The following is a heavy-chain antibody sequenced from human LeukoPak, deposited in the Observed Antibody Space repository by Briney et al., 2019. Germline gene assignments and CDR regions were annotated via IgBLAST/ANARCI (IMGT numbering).Heavy chain of an antibody. D-gene: IGHD7-27*01. CDR2: IGSSGRVM. CDR1: GFTFSGYE. J-gene: IGHJ3*02. CDR3: ARERTGDDAFDI. V-gene: IGHV3-48*03. Sequence: GGPLRLSCAASGFTFSGYEMNWVRQAPGKGLEWVSYIGSSGRVMYYADSVQGRFTISRDNAKNSLYLQMNSLRVEDTAVYYCARERTGDDAFDIWGQGTMVTVSS.